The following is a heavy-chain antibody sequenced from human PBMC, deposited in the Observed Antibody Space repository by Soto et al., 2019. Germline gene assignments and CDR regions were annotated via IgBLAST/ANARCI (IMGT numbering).Heavy chain of an antibody. D-gene: IGHD3-10*01. CDR3: AREGGGFGELLYPRY. CDR2: IWYDGSNK. J-gene: IGHJ4*02. Sequence: GGSLRLSCAASGFTFSSYGMHWVRQAPGKGLEWVAVIWYDGSNKYYADSVKGRFTISRDNSKNTLYLQMNSLRAEDTAVYYCAREGGGFGELLYPRYWGQGTLVTVSS. V-gene: IGHV3-33*01. CDR1: GFTFSSYG.